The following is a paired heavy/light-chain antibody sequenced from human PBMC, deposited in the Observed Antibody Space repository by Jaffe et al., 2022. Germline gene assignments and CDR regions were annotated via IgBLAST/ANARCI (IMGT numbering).Heavy chain of an antibody. J-gene: IGHJ6*03. CDR2: INGGRRYT. CDR1: GYSFTDYG. Sequence: QVQLVQSGAEVKKPGASVKISCKASGYSFTDYGFHWVRQAPGHSLEWMGWINGGRRYTKVSQKFQDRVSFTRDASASTAYMELSSLRSEDTAVYFCARDFTRVFVSGRGPDSYYYYMDVWGQGTTVTVSS. V-gene: IGHV1-3*01. CDR3: ARDFTRVFVSGRGPDSYYYYMDV. D-gene: IGHD3-16*02.
Light chain of an antibody. Sequence: DIQMTQSPSSLSASVGDRVTITCQASQNIDNYLNWYHQKPGQAPKLLIYDATNLQTGVPSRFSGSGSETDFTFTISSLQPEDIGTYYCQQYDDLHSVTFGGGTKVEIK. CDR1: QNIDNY. CDR2: DAT. J-gene: IGKJ4*01. V-gene: IGKV1-33*01. CDR3: QQYDDLHSVT.